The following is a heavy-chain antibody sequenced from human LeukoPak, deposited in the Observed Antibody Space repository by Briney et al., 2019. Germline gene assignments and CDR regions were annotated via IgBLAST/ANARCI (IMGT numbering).Heavy chain of an antibody. CDR2: INPNSGDT. D-gene: IGHD2-2*01. J-gene: IGHJ4*02. Sequence: ASVKVSCKASGYTFTDYYVHWVRQAPGQGFEWMGWINPNSGDTNYAQKFQGRVTMTRDTSISTAHMEMSRLRSDDTAVYYCARANFLYCSSTTCLFDYWGQGTLVTVSS. CDR1: GYTFTDYY. CDR3: ARANFLYCSSTTCLFDY. V-gene: IGHV1-2*02.